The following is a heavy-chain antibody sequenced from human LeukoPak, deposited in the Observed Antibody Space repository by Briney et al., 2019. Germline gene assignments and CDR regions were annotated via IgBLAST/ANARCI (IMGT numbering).Heavy chain of an antibody. CDR2: INWNGGST. J-gene: IGHJ3*02. CDR3: ARVRGYSYGFAFDI. D-gene: IGHD5-18*01. V-gene: IGHV3-20*04. Sequence: GGSLRLSCSASGFSFADYGMSWVRQAPGKGLEWVSGINWNGGSTGYADSVKGRFTISRDSAKNSLYLQMNSLRAEDTALYYCARVRGYSYGFAFDIWGQGTMVTVSS. CDR1: GFSFADYG.